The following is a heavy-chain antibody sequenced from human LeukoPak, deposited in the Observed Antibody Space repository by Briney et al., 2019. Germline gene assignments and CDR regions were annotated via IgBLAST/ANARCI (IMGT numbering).Heavy chain of an antibody. D-gene: IGHD3-3*01. CDR2: IIPLFGTA. V-gene: IGHV1-69*13. J-gene: IGHJ4*02. CDR1: GGTFSNYA. Sequence: SVKVSCKASGGTFSNYAISWVRQAPGQGLEWLGGIIPLFGTANYAQRFQGRVTITADESTSTAYMALSSLRSEDTAIYYCARARIPFAVVIPWDYWGQGTLVTVSS. CDR3: ARARIPFAVVIPWDY.